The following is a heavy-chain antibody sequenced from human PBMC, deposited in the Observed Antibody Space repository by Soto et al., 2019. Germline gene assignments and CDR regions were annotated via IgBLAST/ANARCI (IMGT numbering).Heavy chain of an antibody. V-gene: IGHV3-33*01. D-gene: IGHD2-8*01. J-gene: IGHJ4*01. CDR3: ASADIVLGYLDY. CDR1: GFTFSSYG. CDR2: IWYDGSNK. Sequence: QVQLVESGGGVVQPGRSLRLSCAASGFTFSSYGMHWVRQAPGKGLEWVAVIWYDGSNKYYADSVKGRFTISRDNSKNTLYLQMNSMRADDTAVHYCASADIVLGYLDYWGHGTLVTVSS.